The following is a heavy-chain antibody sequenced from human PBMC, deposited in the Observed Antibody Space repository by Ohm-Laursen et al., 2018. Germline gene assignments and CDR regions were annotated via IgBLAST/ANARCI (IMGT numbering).Heavy chain of an antibody. CDR2: IQYSSKWNN. J-gene: IGHJ4*02. Sequence: QTLSLTCAVSGDSVSSNGVAWNWIRQSPSGSLEWLGMIQYSSKWNNNYAVSVQSRITINPDTSKNQFSLQLNSVTPEDTAVYYCARDPPEDSSWYADYWGQGTLVTVSP. D-gene: IGHD6-13*01. CDR1: GDSVSSNGVA. CDR3: ARDPPEDSSWYADY. V-gene: IGHV6-1*01.